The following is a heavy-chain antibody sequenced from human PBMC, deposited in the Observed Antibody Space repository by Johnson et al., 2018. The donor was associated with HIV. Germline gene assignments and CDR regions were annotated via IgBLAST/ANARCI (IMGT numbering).Heavy chain of an antibody. CDR3: ARSMTTVTVAFDI. Sequence: VLLVESGGGLVQPGRSLRLSCAASGFTFDDYAMHWVHQAPGKGLEWVSGINWNGGSTGYADSVKGRFTISRDNAKNSLYLQMNSLRAEDTAVYYCARSMTTVTVAFDIWGQGTMVTVSS. CDR1: GFTFDDYA. D-gene: IGHD4-17*01. V-gene: IGHV3-20*04. J-gene: IGHJ3*02. CDR2: INWNGGST.